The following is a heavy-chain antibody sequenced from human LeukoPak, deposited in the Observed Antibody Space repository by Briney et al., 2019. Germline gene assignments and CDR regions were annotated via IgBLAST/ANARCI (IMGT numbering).Heavy chain of an antibody. J-gene: IGHJ4*02. CDR3: ARMMTTVTTGFDY. Sequence: SETLSLTCTVSGGSISGFYWSWTRQPPGKGLEWIGYIYHSGSTNYNPSLKSRVTLSVDTSKNQFSLRLSSVTAADTAVYYCARMMTTVTTGFDYWDQGTLVTVSS. CDR2: IYHSGST. V-gene: IGHV4-59*08. D-gene: IGHD4-17*01. CDR1: GGSISGFY.